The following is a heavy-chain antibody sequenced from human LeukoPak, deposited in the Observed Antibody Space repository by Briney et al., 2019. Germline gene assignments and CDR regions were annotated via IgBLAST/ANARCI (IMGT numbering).Heavy chain of an antibody. J-gene: IGHJ4*02. V-gene: IGHV3-21*01. CDR1: GFTFSSYS. D-gene: IGHD5-12*01. CDR2: ISSSSSYI. Sequence: GGSLRLSCAASGFTFSSYSMNWVRQAPGKGLEWVSSISSSSSYIYYADSVKGRFTISRDNAKNSLYLQMNSLRAEDTAVYYCARASPLGYSGYDWEFDYWGQGTLVTISS. CDR3: ARASPLGYSGYDWEFDY.